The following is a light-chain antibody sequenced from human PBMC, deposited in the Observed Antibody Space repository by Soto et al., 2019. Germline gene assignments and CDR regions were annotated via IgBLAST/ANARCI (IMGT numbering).Light chain of an antibody. J-gene: IGKJ3*01. CDR2: GPS. V-gene: IGKV3-20*01. CDR3: QQYDGAPFT. CDR1: QNVYINS. Sequence: EILLPQSPRTLSLSPGESATLSCRANQNVYINSLAWFQQKPGQTPRLLIYGPSTRAAGVPDRFTGSGSAADFALTITSLEPEDFAMYYCQQYDGAPFTFGPGTRV.